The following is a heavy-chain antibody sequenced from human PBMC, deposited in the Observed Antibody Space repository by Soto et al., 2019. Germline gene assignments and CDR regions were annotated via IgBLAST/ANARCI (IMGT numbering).Heavy chain of an antibody. CDR1: GYTFTSYY. D-gene: IGHD2-8*01. CDR2: INPSGGST. CDR3: ARAGRRGGCTNGVCPPYNWFDP. Sequence: QVQLVQSGAEVKKPGASVKVSCKASGYTFTSYYMHWVRQAPGQGLEWMGIINPSGGSTSYAQKFQGRVTMTRDTSTSTVYMELSSLRSEDTAVYYCARAGRRGGCTNGVCPPYNWFDPWGQGTLVTVSS. J-gene: IGHJ5*02. V-gene: IGHV1-46*01.